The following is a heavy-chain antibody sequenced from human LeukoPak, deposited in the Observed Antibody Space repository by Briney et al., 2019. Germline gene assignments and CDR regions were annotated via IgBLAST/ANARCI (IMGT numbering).Heavy chain of an antibody. Sequence: GSLRLSCAASGFTFSSYAMSWIRQPPGKGLEWIGYIYSSGSTNYNPSLKSRVTMPVDTSKNQFSLKVSSVTAADTAVYYCARVFDSGSQAYFYYMDVWGKGTTVTIFS. J-gene: IGHJ6*03. CDR3: ARVFDSGSQAYFYYMDV. D-gene: IGHD3-10*01. CDR1: GFTFSSYA. CDR2: IYSSGST. V-gene: IGHV4-59*01.